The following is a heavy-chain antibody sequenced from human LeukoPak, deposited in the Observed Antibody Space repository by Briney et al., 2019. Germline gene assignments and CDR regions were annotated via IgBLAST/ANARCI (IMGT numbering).Heavy chain of an antibody. Sequence: SAKVSCKASGGTFSSYAISWVRQAPGQGLEWMGRIIPIFGTANYAQKFQGRVTITADKSTSTAYMELSSLRSEDTAVYYCARGTTVTTRAWFDPWGQGTLVTVSS. V-gene: IGHV1-69*06. CDR1: GGTFSSYA. D-gene: IGHD4-17*01. J-gene: IGHJ5*02. CDR2: IIPIFGTA. CDR3: ARGTTVTTRAWFDP.